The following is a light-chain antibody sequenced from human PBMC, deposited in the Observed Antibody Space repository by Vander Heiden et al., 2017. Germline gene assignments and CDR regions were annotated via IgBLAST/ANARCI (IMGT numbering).Light chain of an antibody. J-gene: IGKJ1*01. CDR2: KAS. Sequence: IQMPQFPSTLSASVGDRVTITCRASQSISSWLAWYQQKPGKAPKLLIYKASNLESGVPSRFSGSGSGTEFTLSISSLQPDDFATYYCQQYNSYSPWTFGQGTKVEIK. CDR3: QQYNSYSPWT. V-gene: IGKV1-5*03. CDR1: QSISSW.